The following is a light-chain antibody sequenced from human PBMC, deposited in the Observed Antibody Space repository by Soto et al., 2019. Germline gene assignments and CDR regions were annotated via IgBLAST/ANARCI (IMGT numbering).Light chain of an antibody. CDR2: KAS. V-gene: IGKV1-5*03. J-gene: IGKJ1*01. CDR3: QQYHSYSQT. CDR1: PSISSW. Sequence: DIQMTQSPSTLSASVGARATITCRPRPSISSWLAWYQQTPGKAPQLLIYKASSLASGLPSSISGSGSGTEFPLTISSLQPDDFATYYCQQYHSYSQTFGQGTKADIK.